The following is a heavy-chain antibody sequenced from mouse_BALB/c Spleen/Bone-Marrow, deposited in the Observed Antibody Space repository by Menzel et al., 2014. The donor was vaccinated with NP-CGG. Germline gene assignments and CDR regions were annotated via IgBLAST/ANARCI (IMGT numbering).Heavy chain of an antibody. J-gene: IGHJ4*01. V-gene: IGHV1-5*01. CDR1: GYTFTSYW. CDR2: IYPGNSDT. D-gene: IGHD1-1*01. Sequence: VQLQQSGTVLARPGASVKMSCKASGYTFTSYWMHWVKQRPGQGLEWVGAIYPGNSDTSYNQKFKGKAELTAVTSTSTAYMELSSLTNEDSAVYYCTRVITAVLATRAMDYWGQGSSVTVSS. CDR3: TRVITAVLATRAMDY.